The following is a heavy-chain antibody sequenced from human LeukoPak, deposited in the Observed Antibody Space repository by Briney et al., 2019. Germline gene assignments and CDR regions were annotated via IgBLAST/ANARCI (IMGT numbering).Heavy chain of an antibody. CDR2: INPNSGGT. CDR3: ARSFYYGSGSTFDY. V-gene: IGHV1-2*02. D-gene: IGHD3-10*01. Sequence: GASVMVSCNASGYTFTGYYMHWVRQAPGQGLEWMGWINPNSGGTNYAQKFQGRVTMTRDTSISTAYMELSRLRSDDTAVYYCARSFYYGSGSTFDYWGQGTLVTVSS. CDR1: GYTFTGYY. J-gene: IGHJ4*02.